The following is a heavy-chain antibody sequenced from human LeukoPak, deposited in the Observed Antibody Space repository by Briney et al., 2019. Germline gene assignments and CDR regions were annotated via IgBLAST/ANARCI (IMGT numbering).Heavy chain of an antibody. CDR3: ARAGRYYYYYGMDV. Sequence: SETLSLTCTVSGGSISSGSYYWSWIRQPAGKGLEWIGRIYTSGSTSYNPSLKSRVTISVDTSKNQFSLKLSSVTAADTAVYYCARAGRYYYYYGMDVWGQGTTVTVSS. J-gene: IGHJ6*02. CDR1: GGSISSGSYY. V-gene: IGHV4-61*02. CDR2: IYTSGST.